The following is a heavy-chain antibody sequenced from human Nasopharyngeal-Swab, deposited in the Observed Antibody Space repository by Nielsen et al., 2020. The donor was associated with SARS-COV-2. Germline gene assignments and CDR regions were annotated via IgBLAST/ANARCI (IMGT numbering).Heavy chain of an antibody. Sequence: GESLKISCVASGVIFSKYWMHWVRQAPGKGLVWVSRVNQDGSRTYYADSVKGRFTISRDNSKNTLYLQMNSLRAEDTAVYYCAKDRGLSTYSSGWFGDWFDPWGQGTLVTVSS. J-gene: IGHJ5*02. D-gene: IGHD6-19*01. V-gene: IGHV3-74*01. CDR2: VNQDGSRT. CDR3: AKDRGLSTYSSGWFGDWFDP. CDR1: GVIFSKYW.